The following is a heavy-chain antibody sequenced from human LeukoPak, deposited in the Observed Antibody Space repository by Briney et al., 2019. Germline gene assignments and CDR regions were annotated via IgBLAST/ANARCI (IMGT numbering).Heavy chain of an antibody. V-gene: IGHV1-2*02. CDR2: INPNSGDT. D-gene: IGHD2-2*01. CDR3: ARANPLYCSSTTCLFDY. CDR1: GYTFTGYY. J-gene: IGHJ4*02. Sequence: ASVTVSCKASGYTFTGYYMHWVRQAPGQGFEWMGWINPNSGDTNYAQKFQGRVTMTRDTSISTAHMELSRLRSDDTAVYYCARANPLYCSSTTCLFDYWGRGTLVTVSS.